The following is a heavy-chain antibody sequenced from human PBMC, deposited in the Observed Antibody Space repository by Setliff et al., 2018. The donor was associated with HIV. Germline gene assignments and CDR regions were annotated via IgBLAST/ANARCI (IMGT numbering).Heavy chain of an antibody. CDR1: GFSFRTYW. CDR2: MKYDGTEI. D-gene: IGHD3-9*01. V-gene: IGHV3-7*01. CDR3: VREGEYFDTIGHYLVRRFFDL. Sequence: LRLSCAPSGFSFRTYWMSWVRQAPGKGLEWVANMKYDGTEIYYVDAVKGRFTISRDNAKKSVFLHMNSLRGEDTAVYYCVREGEYFDTIGHYLVRRFFDLWGQGTMVTVSS. J-gene: IGHJ3*01.